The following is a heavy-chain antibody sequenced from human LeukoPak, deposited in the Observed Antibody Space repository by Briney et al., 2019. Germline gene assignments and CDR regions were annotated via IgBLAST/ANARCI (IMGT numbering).Heavy chain of an antibody. CDR1: GGSISSYY. Sequence: SETLSLTCTVSGGSISSYYWSWIRQPPGKGLEWIGYIYYSGSTNYNPSLKSRVSISVDTSKNQFSLKLSSVTAADTAVYYCARQGGGFWYFDLWGRGTLVTVSS. D-gene: IGHD6-25*01. J-gene: IGHJ2*01. V-gene: IGHV4-59*08. CDR2: IYYSGST. CDR3: ARQGGGFWYFDL.